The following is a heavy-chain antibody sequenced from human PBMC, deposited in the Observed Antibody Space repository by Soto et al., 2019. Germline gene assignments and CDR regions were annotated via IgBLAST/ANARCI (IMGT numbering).Heavy chain of an antibody. Sequence: SETLSLTCAVYGGSFSGYYWSWIRQPPGKGLEWIGEINHSGSTNYNPSLKSRVTISVDTSKNQFSLKLSSVTAADTAVYYCARAGRGLRFGERLSYGMDVWGQGTTVT. CDR2: INHSGST. J-gene: IGHJ6*02. D-gene: IGHD3-10*01. CDR1: GGSFSGYY. CDR3: ARAGRGLRFGERLSYGMDV. V-gene: IGHV4-34*01.